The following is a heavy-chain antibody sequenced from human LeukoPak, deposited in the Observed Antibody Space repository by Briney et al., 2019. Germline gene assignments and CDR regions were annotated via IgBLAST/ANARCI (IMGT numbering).Heavy chain of an antibody. D-gene: IGHD2-2*01. CDR1: GGSISNYY. CDR3: ARDAGTCSSTSCSDYLDF. CDR2: VYYNGVT. V-gene: IGHV4-59*01. Sequence: SETLSLTRTVSGGSISNYYWSWIRQPPGKGLEWIGYVYYNGVTHYNPSLQSRISISVDMSKNQFSLKVTSVTAADTAVYYCARDAGTCSSTSCSDYLDFWGQGTQVTVSS. J-gene: IGHJ4*02.